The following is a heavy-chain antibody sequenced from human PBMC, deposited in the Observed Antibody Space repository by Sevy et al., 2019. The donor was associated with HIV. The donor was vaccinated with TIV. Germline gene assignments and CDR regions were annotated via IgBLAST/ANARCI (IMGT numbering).Heavy chain of an antibody. V-gene: IGHV1-24*01. CDR1: RYTLTELS. Sequence: ASVKVSCKVSRYTLTELSIHWVRQAPGKGLEWMGGFDPEDGETIYAQKFQGRVTMTEETFTDTAYMELGSLGSEDTAVYYCATSPDYYDSSRDAFDIWGQGTMVTVSS. D-gene: IGHD3-22*01. J-gene: IGHJ3*02. CDR3: ATSPDYYDSSRDAFDI. CDR2: FDPEDGET.